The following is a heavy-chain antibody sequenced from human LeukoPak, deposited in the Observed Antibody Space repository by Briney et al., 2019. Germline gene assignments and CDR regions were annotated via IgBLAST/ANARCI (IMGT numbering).Heavy chain of an antibody. J-gene: IGHJ4*02. D-gene: IGHD3-9*01. CDR3: ARVGGYDILTGGAYYFDY. CDR1: GGSISSYY. V-gene: IGHV4-59*01. CDR2: IYYSGST. Sequence: TSETLSLTCTVSGGSISSYYWSWIRQPPGKGLEWLGYIYYSGSTNYNPSLKSRATISVDTSKNQFSLKLSSVTAADTAVYYCARVGGYDILTGGAYYFDYWGQGTLVTVSS.